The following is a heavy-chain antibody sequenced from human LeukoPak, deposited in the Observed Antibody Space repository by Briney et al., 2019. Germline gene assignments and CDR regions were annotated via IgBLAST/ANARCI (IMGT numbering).Heavy chain of an antibody. CDR3: AKDLGIVVPSSFDY. CDR2: IRYDGSNK. Sequence: GGSLRLSCAASGFTFSSYGMHWVRQAPGKGLEWVAFIRYDGSNKYYADSVKGRFTISRDNSKNTLYLQMSSLRAEDTAVYYCAKDLGIVVPSSFDYWGQGTLVTVSP. J-gene: IGHJ4*02. CDR1: GFTFSSYG. D-gene: IGHD3-22*01. V-gene: IGHV3-30*02.